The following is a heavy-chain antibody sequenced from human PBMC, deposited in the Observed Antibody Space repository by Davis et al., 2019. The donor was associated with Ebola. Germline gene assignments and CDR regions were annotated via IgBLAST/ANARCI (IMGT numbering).Heavy chain of an antibody. J-gene: IGHJ4*02. CDR3: ASSPRVASGSYYS. CDR1: GFTFDDYA. V-gene: IGHV3-9*01. Sequence: PGGSLRLSCAASGFTFDDYAMHWVRQAPGKGLEWVSGISWNSGSIGYADSVKGRFTISRDNAKNSLYLQMNSLRAEDTAVYYCASSPRVASGSYYSWGQGTLVTVSS. CDR2: ISWNSGSI. D-gene: IGHD1-26*01.